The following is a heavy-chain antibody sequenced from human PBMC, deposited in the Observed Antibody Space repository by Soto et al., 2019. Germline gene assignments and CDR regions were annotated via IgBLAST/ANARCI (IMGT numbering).Heavy chain of an antibody. CDR2: IKSKTDGGTT. J-gene: IGHJ6*02. Sequence: GGSLRLSCAAPGFTFSNAWMSWVRQAPGKGREWVGRIKSKTDGGTTDYAAPVKGRFTISRDDSKNTLYLQMNSLKTEDTAVYYCTPLEYSSSYYGMDVWGQGTTVTVSS. CDR3: TPLEYSSSYYGMDV. V-gene: IGHV3-15*01. CDR1: GFTFSNAW. D-gene: IGHD6-6*01.